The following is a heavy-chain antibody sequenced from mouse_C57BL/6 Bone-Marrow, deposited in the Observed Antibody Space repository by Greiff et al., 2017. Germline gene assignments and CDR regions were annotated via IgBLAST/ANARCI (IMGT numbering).Heavy chain of an antibody. Sequence: EVQLQQSGPELVKPGASVKMSCTASGYTFTDYNMHWVKQSHGKSLKWIGYINPNNGGTSYTQKFKGKATLTVKKSSSTAYMELRSLTSEDSAVYYCARKGGLDYWYFDVWGTGTTVTVSS. CDR2: INPNNGGT. V-gene: IGHV1-22*01. J-gene: IGHJ1*03. D-gene: IGHD2-10*02. CDR3: ARKGGLDYWYFDV. CDR1: GYTFTDYN.